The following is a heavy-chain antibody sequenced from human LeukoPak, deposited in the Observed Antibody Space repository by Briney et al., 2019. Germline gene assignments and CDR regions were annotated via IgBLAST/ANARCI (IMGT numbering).Heavy chain of an antibody. Sequence: GGSLRLSCAASGFTFDNYAMHWVRQAPGKGRVWVSRIKSDGGTNYADSVKGRFTISRDNAKKTVSLQMNSLRPEDTGVYYCARAPSEIGGYYPEYFRHWGQGTLVTVSS. J-gene: IGHJ1*01. CDR2: IKSDGGT. CDR1: GFTFDNYA. CDR3: ARAPSEIGGYYPEYFRH. V-gene: IGHV3-74*01. D-gene: IGHD3-22*01.